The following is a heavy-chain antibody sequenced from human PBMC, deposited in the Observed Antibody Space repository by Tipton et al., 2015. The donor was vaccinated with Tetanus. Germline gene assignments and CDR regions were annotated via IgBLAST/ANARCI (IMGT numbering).Heavy chain of an antibody. Sequence: SLRLSCVVSGFTFSDHYMDWVRQAPGKGLEWVGRTRNKAHSYTTEYAASVKGRFTISRDDSKNLLFLQMNSLKTEDTAVYFCARPGYSASSPDYWGQGTQVTVSS. CDR3: ARPGYSASSPDY. CDR2: TRNKAHSYTT. V-gene: IGHV3-72*01. J-gene: IGHJ4*02. CDR1: GFTFSDHY. D-gene: IGHD5-12*01.